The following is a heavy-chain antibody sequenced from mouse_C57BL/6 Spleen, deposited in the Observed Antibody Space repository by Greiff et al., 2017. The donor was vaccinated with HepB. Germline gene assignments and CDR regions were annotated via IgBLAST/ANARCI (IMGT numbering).Heavy chain of an antibody. CDR3: ARYEDYDVLYAMDY. J-gene: IGHJ4*01. D-gene: IGHD2-4*01. V-gene: IGHV7-3*01. CDR2: IRNKANGYTT. Sequence: EVQRVESGGGLVQPGGSLSLSCAASGFTFTDYYMSWVRQPPGKALEWLGFIRNKANGYTTEYSASVKGRFTISRDNSQSILYLQMNALRAEDSATYYCARYEDYDVLYAMDYWGQGTSVTVSS. CDR1: GFTFTDYY.